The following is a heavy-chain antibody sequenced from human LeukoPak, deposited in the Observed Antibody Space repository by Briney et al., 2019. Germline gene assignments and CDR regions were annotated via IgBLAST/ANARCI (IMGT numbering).Heavy chain of an antibody. CDR3: ARDPTYYYDSSGYYYGSFDY. J-gene: IGHJ4*02. CDR2: ISSSSSSTI. D-gene: IGHD3-22*01. Sequence: PGGSLRLSCAASGFTFSSYSMNWVRQAPGKGLEWVSYISSSSSSTIYYADSVKGRFTISRDNAKNSLYLQMNSLRAEDTAVYYCARDPTYYYDSSGYYYGSFDYWGQGTLVTVSS. V-gene: IGHV3-48*01. CDR1: GFTFSSYS.